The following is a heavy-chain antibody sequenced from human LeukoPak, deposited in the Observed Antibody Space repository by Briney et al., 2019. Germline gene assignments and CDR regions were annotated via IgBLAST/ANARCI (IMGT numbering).Heavy chain of an antibody. CDR2: INPHSGDT. V-gene: IGHV1-2*02. J-gene: IGHJ4*02. CDR3: AKDRGPQWWGSFDY. Sequence: ASVKVSCKASGYTFTGYYIHWVRQAPGQGLEWMGWINPHSGDTNYAQSFQGRVTMTRDTSISTVYMDLSRLRSDHTAVSYSAKDRGPQWWGSFDYWGQGTPVTVSS. CDR1: GYTFTGYY. D-gene: IGHD3-16*01.